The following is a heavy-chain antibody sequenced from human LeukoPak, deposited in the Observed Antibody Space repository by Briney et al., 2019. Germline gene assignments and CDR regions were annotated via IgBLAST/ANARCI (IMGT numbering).Heavy chain of an antibody. Sequence: SETLSLTCAVYARSFSGDYWSWIRQPPGKGLEWIGEINHSGSTNYNPSLKSQVTISVDTSNNQFSLKLSSVTAADTVVYYCERGRLTTTIRPPVNCGFWSGSALLDAFDIWGQGTMVTVSS. CDR1: ARSFSGDY. D-gene: IGHD3-3*01. J-gene: IGHJ3*02. CDR3: ERGRLTTTIRPPVNCGFWSGSALLDAFDI. CDR2: INHSGST. V-gene: IGHV4-34*01.